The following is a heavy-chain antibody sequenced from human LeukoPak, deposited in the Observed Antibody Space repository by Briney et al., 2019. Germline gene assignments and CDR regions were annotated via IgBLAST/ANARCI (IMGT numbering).Heavy chain of an antibody. CDR2: MSYDGSNK. CDR1: GFTFSGYA. Sequence: GGSLRLSCAASGFTFSGYAMHWVRQAPGKGLEWVSVMSYDGSNKYYADSVKGRFTISRDDSKNTLYLQMNSLRAEDTAVYYCARETGSAVGSTDFDYWGQGTLVTVSS. D-gene: IGHD4-17*01. V-gene: IGHV3-30-3*01. J-gene: IGHJ4*02. CDR3: ARETGSAVGSTDFDY.